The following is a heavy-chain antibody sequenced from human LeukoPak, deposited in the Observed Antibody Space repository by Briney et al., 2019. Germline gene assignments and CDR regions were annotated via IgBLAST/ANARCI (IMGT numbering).Heavy chain of an antibody. Sequence: PSQTLSLTCTVSGGSIRSGRYCWSWIRQPAGKGLEWIGHFYTSGSTNYNPSLKSRVTISGDTSKNQFSLKLNSVTAADTAVYYCARGSVGGGNYYNYYMDVWGKGTTVTVSS. CDR1: GGSIRSGRYC. CDR3: ARGSVGGGNYYNYYMDV. V-gene: IGHV4-61*09. J-gene: IGHJ6*03. D-gene: IGHD5/OR15-5a*01. CDR2: FYTSGST.